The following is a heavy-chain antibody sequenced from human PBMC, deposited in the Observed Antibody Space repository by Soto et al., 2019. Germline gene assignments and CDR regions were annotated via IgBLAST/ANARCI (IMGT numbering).Heavy chain of an antibody. J-gene: IGHJ3*02. Sequence: SEKVSFRASGYTFISDAISWVRQAPGQGLEWMGGIIPIFGTANYAQKFQGRVTITADKSTSTAYMELSSLRSEDTAVYYCANGIAVSTSAFDIWGQGTMVSVSS. D-gene: IGHD6-19*01. CDR1: GYTFISDA. V-gene: IGHV1-69*06. CDR3: ANGIAVSTSAFDI. CDR2: IIPIFGTA.